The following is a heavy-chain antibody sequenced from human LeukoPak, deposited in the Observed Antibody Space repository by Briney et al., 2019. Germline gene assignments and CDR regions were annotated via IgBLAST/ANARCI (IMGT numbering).Heavy chain of an antibody. J-gene: IGHJ6*02. CDR3: AIYLEWSSHYYGMDV. Sequence: SVKVSCKASGGTFSSYAISWVRQAPGQGLEWMGGIIPIFGTANYAQKFQGRVTITADESTSTAYMELSSLRSEDTAVYYCAIYLEWSSHYYGMDVWGQGTTVTVSS. CDR2: IIPIFGTA. CDR1: GGTFSSYA. D-gene: IGHD3-3*01. V-gene: IGHV1-69*01.